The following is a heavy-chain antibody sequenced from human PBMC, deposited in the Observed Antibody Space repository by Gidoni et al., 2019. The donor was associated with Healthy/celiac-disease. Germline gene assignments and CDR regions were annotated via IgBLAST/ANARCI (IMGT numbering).Heavy chain of an antibody. CDR1: GFPFSSYG. V-gene: IGHV3-33*01. D-gene: IGHD3-10*01. CDR2: IWYDGSNK. J-gene: IGHJ6*02. Sequence: QVQLVASGGGVVQPWRSLRLSCAASGFPFSSYGMHWVRQAPGKGLEWVAVIWYDGSNKYYADSVKGRFTISRENSKNTLYLQMNSLRAEDTAVYYCARDDYYGSGSYYGYYYGMDVWGQGTTVTVSS. CDR3: ARDDYYGSGSYYGYYYGMDV.